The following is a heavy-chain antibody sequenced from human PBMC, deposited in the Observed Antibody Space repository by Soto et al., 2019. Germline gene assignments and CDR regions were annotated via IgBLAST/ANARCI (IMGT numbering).Heavy chain of an antibody. Sequence: QVQLVESGGGVVQPGRSLRLSCAASGFNFSIYGMHWVRQAPGKGLEWVAIIWYDGSNQYYADSAKGRFTISRDNSKNPLYLQMTSRRAEDTAVYYCARGTPTDYWGQGTPVTVSS. CDR1: GFNFSIYG. CDR3: ARGTPTDY. D-gene: IGHD2-15*01. CDR2: IWYDGSNQ. J-gene: IGHJ4*02. V-gene: IGHV3-33*01.